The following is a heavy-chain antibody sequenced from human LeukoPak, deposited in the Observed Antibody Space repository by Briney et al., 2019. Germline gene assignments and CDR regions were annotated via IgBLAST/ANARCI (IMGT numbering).Heavy chain of an antibody. CDR1: GYSFTSYG. D-gene: IGHD4-17*01. Sequence: ASVKVSCKASGYSFTSYGISWVRQAPGQGLEWMGRISVRTGNTNYAQELQGRVTMTTDTSTSTAYMGLRSLRSDDTAVYYCARVRSDYGDFGNYWGQGTLVTVSS. V-gene: IGHV1-18*04. CDR2: ISVRTGNT. CDR3: ARVRSDYGDFGNY. J-gene: IGHJ4*02.